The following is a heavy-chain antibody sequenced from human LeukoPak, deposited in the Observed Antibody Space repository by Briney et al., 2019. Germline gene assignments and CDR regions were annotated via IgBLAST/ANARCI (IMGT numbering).Heavy chain of an antibody. J-gene: IGHJ5*02. V-gene: IGHV4-39*07. D-gene: IGHD6-6*01. Sequence: SETLSLTCTVSGGSISSSSYYWGWIRQPPGKGLEWIGCIYYSGSTYYNPSLKSRVTISVDTSKNQFSLKLSSVTAADTAVYYCARESGSSSFDWYWFDPWGQGTLVTVSS. CDR1: GGSISSSSYY. CDR3: ARESGSSSFDWYWFDP. CDR2: IYYSGST.